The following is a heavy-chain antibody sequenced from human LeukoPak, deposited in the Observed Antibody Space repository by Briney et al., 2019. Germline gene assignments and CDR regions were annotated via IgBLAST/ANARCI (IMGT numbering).Heavy chain of an antibody. V-gene: IGHV3-53*04. J-gene: IGHJ4*02. CDR2: IYAGGST. CDR3: ARESSVSGWFIY. CDR1: GFTVSNNF. D-gene: IGHD6-19*01. Sequence: GGSLRLSCAASGFTVSNNFMGWVRQAPGKGLEWVSGIYAGGSTYYADSVKGRFTLSRHNSENTLSLEMNSLRPEDTALYYCARESSVSGWFIYWGQGTLVTVSS.